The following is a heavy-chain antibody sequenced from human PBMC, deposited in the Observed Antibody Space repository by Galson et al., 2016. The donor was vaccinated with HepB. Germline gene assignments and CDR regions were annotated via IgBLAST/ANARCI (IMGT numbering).Heavy chain of an antibody. CDR3: VQGSTAPAV. CDR1: GLTFRNYG. Sequence: SLRLSCAASGLTFRNYGMTWVRRAPGKGLEVVSSISRSGDSTDYADSVKGRFTISRDNSRNTLSLQMNSLTADDTAIYYCVQGSTAPAVWGKGTTVTVSS. V-gene: IGHV3-23*01. D-gene: IGHD2-2*01. CDR2: ISRSGDST. J-gene: IGHJ6*04.